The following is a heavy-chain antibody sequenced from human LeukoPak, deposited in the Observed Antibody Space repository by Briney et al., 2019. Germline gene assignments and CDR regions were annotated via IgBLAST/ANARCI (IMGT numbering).Heavy chain of an antibody. Sequence: ASVRVSCKASGYTFTGYYMHWVRQAPGQCLEWLGRINPKTGGSNYAQNLQARVTMTSDTTTTTAYMELTSLNSNDAAVYYCATLVSGINYWGQGTLVTVSS. CDR2: INPKTGGS. CDR3: ATLVSGINY. D-gene: IGHD1-20*01. V-gene: IGHV1-2*06. CDR1: GYTFTGYY. J-gene: IGHJ4*02.